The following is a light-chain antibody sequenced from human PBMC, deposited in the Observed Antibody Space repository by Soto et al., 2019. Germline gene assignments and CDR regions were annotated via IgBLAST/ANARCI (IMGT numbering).Light chain of an antibody. Sequence: HSVLTQSASVSGSPGQSITIPCTGTSSDVGGYDYVSWYQQHPGKVPKIIIYEVIKRPSGVSHRFSGSKSGNTASLTISGLQTEDEADYYCSSYTTSSALVFGGGTKLTVL. CDR3: SSYTTSSALV. CDR1: SSDVGGYDY. CDR2: EVI. V-gene: IGLV2-14*01. J-gene: IGLJ2*01.